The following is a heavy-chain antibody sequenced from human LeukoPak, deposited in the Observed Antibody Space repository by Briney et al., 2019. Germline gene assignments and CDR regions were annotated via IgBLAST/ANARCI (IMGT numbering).Heavy chain of an antibody. J-gene: IGHJ4*02. CDR2: IYYSGST. CDR1: GGSIRSSSYY. D-gene: IGHD2-15*01. V-gene: IGHV4-39*01. Sequence: PSETLSLTCTVSGGSIRSSSYYWGWIRQPPGKGLEWIGSIYYSGSTYYNPSLKSRVTISVDTSKNQFSLKLSSVTAADTAVYYCARGDCSGGSCYLFDYWGQGALVTVSS. CDR3: ARGDCSGGSCYLFDY.